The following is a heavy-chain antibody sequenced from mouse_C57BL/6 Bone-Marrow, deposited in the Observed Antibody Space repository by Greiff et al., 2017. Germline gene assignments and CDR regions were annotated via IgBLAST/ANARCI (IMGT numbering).Heavy chain of an antibody. CDR2: IYPGNSDT. CDR3: TGGLEHYYAMDY. CDR1: GYTFTSYW. V-gene: IGHV1-5*01. J-gene: IGHJ4*01. Sequence: VQLQQSGTVLARPGASVKMSCKTSGYTFTSYWMHWVKQRPGQGLEWIGAIYPGNSDTSYNQKFKGKAKLTAVTSASTAYMELSSLTNEDSAVYYCTGGLEHYYAMDYWGQGTSVTVSS.